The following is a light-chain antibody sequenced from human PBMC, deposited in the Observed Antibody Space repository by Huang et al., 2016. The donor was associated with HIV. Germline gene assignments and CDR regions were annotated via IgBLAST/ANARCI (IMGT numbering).Light chain of an antibody. CDR1: QSLLYSSNNKND. Sequence: DIVMTQSPDSLAVSLGERATINCKSSQSLLYSSNNKNDLAWYQQKPGQPPKLLIYWASTREAGVPDRFRGSGSETDFTLTISSLQAEDVAVYYCHQYYATGTFGQGTKVEI. V-gene: IGKV4-1*01. CDR2: WAS. CDR3: HQYYATGT. J-gene: IGKJ1*01.